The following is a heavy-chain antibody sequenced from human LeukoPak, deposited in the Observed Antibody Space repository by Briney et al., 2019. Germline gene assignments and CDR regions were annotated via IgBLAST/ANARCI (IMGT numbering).Heavy chain of an antibody. CDR2: ISYDASDE. D-gene: IGHD3-3*01. CDR1: GFTFSRYA. Sequence: GRSLRLSCAASGFTFSRYAMHWVCQAPGKGLECVALISYDASDEYYADSVKGRFTISRDDSKNTLYLQMNGLRPEDTALYYCARETDFWSGYYPPDYWGQGTLVTVSP. J-gene: IGHJ4*02. CDR3: ARETDFWSGYYPPDY. V-gene: IGHV3-30*01.